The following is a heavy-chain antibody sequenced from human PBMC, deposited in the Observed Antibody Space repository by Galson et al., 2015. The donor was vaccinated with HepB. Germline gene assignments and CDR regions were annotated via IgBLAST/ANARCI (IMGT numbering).Heavy chain of an antibody. CDR3: ARVPGWYSSGWYLDY. Sequence: SLRLSCAAAGFAFSSYAMHWVRQAPGKGLEWVAVISYDGRNKYYADSVKGRFTVSRDNAKNTVYLQMHSLRVEDTAVYHCARVPGWYSSGWYLDYWGRGTLVTVSS. D-gene: IGHD6-19*01. V-gene: IGHV3-30*04. CDR2: ISYDGRNK. J-gene: IGHJ4*02. CDR1: GFAFSSYA.